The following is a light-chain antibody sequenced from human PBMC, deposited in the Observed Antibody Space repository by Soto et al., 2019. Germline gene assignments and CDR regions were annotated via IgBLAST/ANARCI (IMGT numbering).Light chain of an antibody. Sequence: SYELTQPPSVSVAPGKTASISGGGNAIGSKGVHWYQQKPGQAPVLVIYSDTDLPPVIPERFSGSNSANLATLTISRVEAGDDADYYCQVWDSGSSHVVFGGGTKLTVL. J-gene: IGLJ2*01. CDR1: AIGSKG. CDR2: SDT. V-gene: IGLV3-21*01. CDR3: QVWDSGSSHVV.